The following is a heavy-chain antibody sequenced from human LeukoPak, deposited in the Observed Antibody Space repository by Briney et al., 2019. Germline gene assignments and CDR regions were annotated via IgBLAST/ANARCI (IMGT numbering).Heavy chain of an antibody. J-gene: IGHJ4*02. V-gene: IGHV4-30-4*08. D-gene: IGHD3-16*02. CDR2: IYYSGST. Sequence: SETLSLTCTVSGGSISSGDYYWSWIRQPPGKGLEWIGYIYYSGSTYYNPSLKSRVTISVDTSKNQFSLKLSSVTAADTAVYYCARGPGLGVWGSYRYRGSDYWGQGTLVTVSS. CDR1: GGSISSGDYY. CDR3: ARGPGLGVWGSYRYRGSDY.